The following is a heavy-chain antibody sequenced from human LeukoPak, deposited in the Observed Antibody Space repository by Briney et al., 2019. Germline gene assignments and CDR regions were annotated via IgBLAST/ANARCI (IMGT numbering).Heavy chain of an antibody. CDR1: GFTFSSYA. Sequence: GGSLRLSCAASGFTFSSYAMSWVRQAPGKGLEWVSAISGSGGSTYYADSVKGRFTISRDNSKNTLYLQMNSLRAEDTAVYYCAIYCSSTSCYDDYYYYGMDVWGQGTTVTVSS. CDR3: AIYCSSTSCYDDYYYYGMDV. D-gene: IGHD2-2*01. V-gene: IGHV3-23*01. J-gene: IGHJ6*02. CDR2: ISGSGGST.